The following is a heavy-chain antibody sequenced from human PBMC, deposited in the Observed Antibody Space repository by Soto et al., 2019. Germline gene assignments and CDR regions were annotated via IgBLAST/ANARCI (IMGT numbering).Heavy chain of an antibody. J-gene: IGHJ5*02. D-gene: IGHD4-4*01. CDR1: GGSFSGYY. Sequence: PSETLSLTCAVYGGSFSGYYWSWIRQPPGKGLEWIGEINHSGSTNYNPSLKSRVTISVDTSKNQFSLKLSSVTAADTAVYYCARGFAGEMTTVTTVWFDPWGQGTLVTVSS. CDR3: ARGFAGEMTTVTTVWFDP. V-gene: IGHV4-34*01. CDR2: INHSGST.